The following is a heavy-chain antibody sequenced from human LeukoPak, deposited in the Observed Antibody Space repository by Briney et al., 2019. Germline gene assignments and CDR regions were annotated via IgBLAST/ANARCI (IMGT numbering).Heavy chain of an antibody. CDR3: AKAHCSGTSCYSYYGMDV. Sequence: GGSLRLSCAASGFTFSSYAMSWVRQAPGKGLEWVSAISGSGGSTYYADSVKGRFTISRDNSKNTLYLQMNSLRAEDTAVYYCAKAHCSGTSCYSYYGMDVWGQGTTVTVSS. D-gene: IGHD2-2*02. J-gene: IGHJ6*02. CDR1: GFTFSSYA. CDR2: ISGSGGST. V-gene: IGHV3-23*01.